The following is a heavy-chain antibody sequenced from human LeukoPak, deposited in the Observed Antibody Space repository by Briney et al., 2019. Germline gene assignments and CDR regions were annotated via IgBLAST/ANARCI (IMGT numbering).Heavy chain of an antibody. D-gene: IGHD2-21*01. CDR3: ARSKGIPGYYYGMDV. V-gene: IGHV3-33*01. CDR2: IWYNGSNE. J-gene: IGHJ6*02. Sequence: GRSLRLSCAASGFTFGSYGMHWLRQAPGKGLEWVAVIWYNGSNEYYTDSVKGRFTISRDNSKNALPLQMNSLRAEDTAFYYCARSKGIPGYYYGMDVWGQGTTVTVSS. CDR1: GFTFGSYG.